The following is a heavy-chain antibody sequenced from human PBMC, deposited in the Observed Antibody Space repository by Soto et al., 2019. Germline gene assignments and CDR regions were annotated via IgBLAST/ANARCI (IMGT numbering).Heavy chain of an antibody. V-gene: IGHV3-23*01. CDR3: AKTIYGDYVSPNYFDY. Sequence: PGGSLRLSCAASGFTFSSYAMSWVRQAPGKGLEWVSAISGSGGSTYYADSVKGRSTISRDNSKNTLYLQMNSLRAEDTAVYYCAKTIYGDYVSPNYFDYWGQGTLVTVSS. CDR2: ISGSGGST. J-gene: IGHJ4*02. D-gene: IGHD4-17*01. CDR1: GFTFSSYA.